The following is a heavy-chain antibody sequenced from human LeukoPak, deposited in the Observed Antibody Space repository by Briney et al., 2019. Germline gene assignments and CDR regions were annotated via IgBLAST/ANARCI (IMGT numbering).Heavy chain of an antibody. CDR2: IKQDGSDK. D-gene: IGHD2-15*01. CDR1: GFSFSSYW. CDR3: AREDGYCSGGNCYSYFDS. Sequence: GGSLRLSCAASGFSFSSYWMSWVRQAPGKGLEWVANIKQDGSDKYYLTSVKGRFTITRDNTRNSLFLQMYSLRAEDTAVYFCAREDGYCSGGNCYSYFDSWGQGTLVTVSS. V-gene: IGHV3-7*01. J-gene: IGHJ4*02.